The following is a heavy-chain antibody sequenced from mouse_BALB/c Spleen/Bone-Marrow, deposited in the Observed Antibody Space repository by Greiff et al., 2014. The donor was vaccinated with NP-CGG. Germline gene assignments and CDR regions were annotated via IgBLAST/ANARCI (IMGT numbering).Heavy chain of an antibody. J-gene: IGHJ4*01. CDR2: IHYSGVT. V-gene: IGHV3-1*02. D-gene: IGHD1-1*02. CDR3: ARFDGAYAMDY. CDR1: GYSITSGYS. Sequence: VQLQQSGPDLVKPSQSLSLTCTVTGYSITSGYSWHWIRQFPGNKLEWMGYIHYSGVTNYNPSLKSRISITRDTSKNQFFLQLNSVTTEDTATYCGARFDGAYAMDYWGQGTSVTVSS.